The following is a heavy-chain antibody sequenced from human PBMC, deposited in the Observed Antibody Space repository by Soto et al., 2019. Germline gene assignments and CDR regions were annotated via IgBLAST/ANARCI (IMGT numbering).Heavy chain of an antibody. V-gene: IGHV3-49*04. CDR2: IRNKANGGTT. Sequence: EVQLVESGGGLVQPGRSLRLSCAASGFTFVDYALSWVRQAPGKGLEWVGFIRNKANGGTTEYAASVKGRFTISRDDSKGIAYLQMNSLKTEDTAVYFCTRDPHGDGYKGDFNSWGQGTLITVSS. D-gene: IGHD5-12*01. J-gene: IGHJ4*02. CDR3: TRDPHGDGYKGDFNS. CDR1: GFTFVDYA.